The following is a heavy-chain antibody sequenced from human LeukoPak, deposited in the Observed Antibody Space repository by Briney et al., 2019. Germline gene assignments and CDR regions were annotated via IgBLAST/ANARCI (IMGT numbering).Heavy chain of an antibody. J-gene: IGHJ4*02. CDR1: GGSFSGYY. CDR2: INHSGST. D-gene: IGHD5-18*01. Sequence: PLETLSLTCAVYGGSFSGYYWSWIRQPPGKGLEWIGEINHSGSTNYNPSLKRRVTISVDTSKNQFSLKLSSVTAADTAVYYCARLPRPGYSYGYGYWGQGTLVTVSS. V-gene: IGHV4-34*01. CDR3: ARLPRPGYSYGYGY.